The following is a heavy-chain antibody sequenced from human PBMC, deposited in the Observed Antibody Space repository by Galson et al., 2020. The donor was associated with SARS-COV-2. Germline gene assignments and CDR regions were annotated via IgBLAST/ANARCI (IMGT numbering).Heavy chain of an antibody. CDR3: ASPMGGDVFDS. Sequence: GGSLRLSCTGSGLDFSKYGMNWVRQAPGKGLEWLSYIRNTGRPEYYAESVRGRFTISRDNAKNSLYLQMNSLRDEDTATYYCASPMGGDVFDSWGQGTMVVVSS. CDR2: IRNTGRPE. CDR1: GLDFSKYG. J-gene: IGHJ3*02. D-gene: IGHD2-21*01. V-gene: IGHV3-48*02.